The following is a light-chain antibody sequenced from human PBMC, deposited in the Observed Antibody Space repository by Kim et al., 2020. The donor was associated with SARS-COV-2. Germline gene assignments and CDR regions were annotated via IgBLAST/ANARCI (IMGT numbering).Light chain of an antibody. Sequence: SSELTQDPAVSVALGQTVRITCQGDSLRSYYATWYQQKPGQAPIVVIYGKNNRPSGIPDRFSGSSSGNTASLTITGNQAGDEADYYCNSRDSNDNVVFGGGTKLTVL. J-gene: IGLJ2*01. V-gene: IGLV3-19*01. CDR3: NSRDSNDNVV. CDR1: SLRSYY. CDR2: GKN.